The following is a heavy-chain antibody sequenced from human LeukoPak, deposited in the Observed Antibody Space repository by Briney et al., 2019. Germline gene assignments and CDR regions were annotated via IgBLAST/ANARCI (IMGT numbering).Heavy chain of an antibody. Sequence: GGSLRLSCAASGFTFSSYAMSWVRQAPGKGLEWVSGISGSGGSTFYADSVKGRLTISRDNSKNTLYVEINSLRAEDTAVYYCAKDEALIAVAGLDYWGQGTLVTVSS. CDR2: ISGSGGST. CDR3: AKDEALIAVAGLDY. V-gene: IGHV3-23*01. D-gene: IGHD6-19*01. J-gene: IGHJ4*02. CDR1: GFTFSSYA.